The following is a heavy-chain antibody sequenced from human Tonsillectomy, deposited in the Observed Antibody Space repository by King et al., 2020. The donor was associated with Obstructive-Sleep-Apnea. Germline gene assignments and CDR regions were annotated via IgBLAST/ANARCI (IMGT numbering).Heavy chain of an antibody. Sequence: HVQLVESGGGVVQPGRSLRLSCAASGFGFSTFDMHWVRQAPGKGLEWVAVISYDGGDKDYADSVKGRFTISRDNSKNTLYLEMNSPRSEDTAVYYCARPYYDRNGYYYPYFDYWGQGTLITVSS. J-gene: IGHJ4*02. D-gene: IGHD3-22*01. V-gene: IGHV3-30*04. CDR3: ARPYYDRNGYYYPYFDY. CDR1: GFGFSTFD. CDR2: ISYDGGDK.